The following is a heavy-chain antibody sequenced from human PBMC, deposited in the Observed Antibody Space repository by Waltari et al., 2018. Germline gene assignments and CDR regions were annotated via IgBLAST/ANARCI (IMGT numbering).Heavy chain of an antibody. CDR3: ARDDPEQQLVPWYYYGMDV. Sequence: QVQLVQSGAEVKKPGSSVKVSCKASGGTFSSYTISWVRQAPGHGLEWMGRTIPILGIANYAQKFQGRVTITEDKSTSTAYMELSSLRSEDTAVYYCARDDPEQQLVPWYYYGMDVWGQGTTGTVSS. J-gene: IGHJ6*02. D-gene: IGHD6-13*01. V-gene: IGHV1-69*08. CDR2: TIPILGIA. CDR1: GGTFSSYT.